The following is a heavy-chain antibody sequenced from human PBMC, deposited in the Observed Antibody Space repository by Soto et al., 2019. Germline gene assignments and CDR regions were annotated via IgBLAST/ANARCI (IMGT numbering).Heavy chain of an antibody. CDR3: ARARGGITMVRGVIRKGGAFDI. D-gene: IGHD3-10*01. CDR1: GFTFSSYS. J-gene: IGHJ3*02. Sequence: GGSLRLSCAASGFTFSSYSMNWVRQAPGKGLEWVSYISSSSTIYYADSVKGRFTISRDNAKNSLYLQMNSLRAEDTAVYYCARARGGITMVRGVIRKGGAFDIWGQGTMVTVSS. V-gene: IGHV3-48*01. CDR2: ISSSSTI.